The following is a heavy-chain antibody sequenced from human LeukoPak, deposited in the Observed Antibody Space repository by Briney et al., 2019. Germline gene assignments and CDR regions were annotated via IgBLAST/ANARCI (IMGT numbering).Heavy chain of an antibody. Sequence: SVKVSCKASGGTFSSYAISWVRQAPGQGLEWMGRIIPILGIANYAQKFQGRVTITADKSTSTAYMELSSLGSEDTAVYYCASPYHSSSWYEHFDLWGRGTLVTVSS. V-gene: IGHV1-69*04. CDR1: GGTFSSYA. CDR3: ASPYHSSSWYEHFDL. D-gene: IGHD6-13*01. CDR2: IIPILGIA. J-gene: IGHJ2*01.